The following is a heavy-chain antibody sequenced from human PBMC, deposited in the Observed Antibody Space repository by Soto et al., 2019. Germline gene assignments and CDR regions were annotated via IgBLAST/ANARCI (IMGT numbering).Heavy chain of an antibody. CDR1: GYTFTSYY. CDR2: INPSGGST. Sequence: ASVKVSCKASGYTFTSYYIHWVRQAPGQGLEWMGIINPSGGSTSYAQKFQGRVTMTRDTSTSTAYMELSSLRSEDTAVYYCARDFDYGGNSKWFDPWGQETLVTVSS. J-gene: IGHJ5*02. CDR3: ARDFDYGGNSKWFDP. D-gene: IGHD4-17*01. V-gene: IGHV1-46*01.